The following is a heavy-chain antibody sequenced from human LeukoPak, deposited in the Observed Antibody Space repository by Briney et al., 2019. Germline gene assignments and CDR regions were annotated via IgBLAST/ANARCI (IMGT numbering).Heavy chain of an antibody. J-gene: IGHJ6*02. CDR3: ARALGYSNEYYYSYGMDV. D-gene: IGHD4-11*01. CDR2: INPSGGST. CDR1: GYTFTSYY. V-gene: IGHV1-46*01. Sequence: GASVKVSCKASGYTFTSYYMHWVRQAPGQGLAWMGIINPSGGSTSYAQKFQGRVTMTRDTSTSTVYMELSSLRSEDTAVYYCARALGYSNEYYYSYGMDVWGQGTTVTVSS.